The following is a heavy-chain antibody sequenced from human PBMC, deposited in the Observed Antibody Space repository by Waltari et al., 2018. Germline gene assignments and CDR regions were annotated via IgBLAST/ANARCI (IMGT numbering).Heavy chain of an antibody. CDR2: IWTDGSKV. V-gene: IGHV3-33*01. Sequence: VQSGGGVVQPGKSLRLSCVGTGFNFNDYGLPWVRPAPGKGLEWVAVIWTDGSKVHYAASVQGRFVISRDNSKKTLYLQMNSLRGEDTGLYYCTRVCPGIGIIGNFDQWGQGTQVTVSS. CDR3: TRVCPGIGIIGNFDQ. J-gene: IGHJ4*02. CDR1: GFNFNDYG.